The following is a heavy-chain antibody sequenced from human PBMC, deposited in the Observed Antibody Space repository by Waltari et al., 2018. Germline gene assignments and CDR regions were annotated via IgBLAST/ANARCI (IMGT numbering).Heavy chain of an antibody. CDR2: INPKTGGT. D-gene: IGHD6-6*01. J-gene: IGHJ3*02. Sequence: QVHVVQSGAEMKKPGASVTVSCKASLYTFNGYFVHWVRQAPGQGLEWMGWINPKTGGTNYAQKFQGRITVTSDSSISTAYMEMSGLKSNDTALYFCALYSSSSYRAFDSWGQGTMVTVSS. CDR1: LYTFNGYF. V-gene: IGHV1-2*02. CDR3: ALYSSSSYRAFDS.